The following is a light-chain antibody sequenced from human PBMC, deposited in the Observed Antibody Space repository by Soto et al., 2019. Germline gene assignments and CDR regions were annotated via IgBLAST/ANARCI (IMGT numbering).Light chain of an antibody. V-gene: IGKV1-39*01. CDR1: QTISNY. CDR3: QQSYSAPIT. CDR2: AAS. Sequence: DIQMTQSPSSLSASVGDRVTITCRASQTISNYLNWYQQKPGKAPKLLIYAASILQSGVPSRFSGSGSGTDFTLTISSLQPEDFAHFYCQQSYSAPITFGQGTRLEIK. J-gene: IGKJ5*01.